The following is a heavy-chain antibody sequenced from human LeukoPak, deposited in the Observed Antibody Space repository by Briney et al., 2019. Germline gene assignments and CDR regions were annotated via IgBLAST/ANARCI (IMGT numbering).Heavy chain of an antibody. CDR1: GDSITNSNYY. V-gene: IGHV4-39*07. CDR3: ASYSGIYSAFEI. D-gene: IGHD1-26*01. Sequence: SETLSLTCTASGDSITNSNYYWGWVRQSPGRGLEWLGNIFHNGGPYYNPSFKSRVVISVDTSKNHFSLTLNAVTAADTAVYHCASYSGIYSAFEIWSQGTLVTVSS. J-gene: IGHJ3*02. CDR2: IFHNGGP.